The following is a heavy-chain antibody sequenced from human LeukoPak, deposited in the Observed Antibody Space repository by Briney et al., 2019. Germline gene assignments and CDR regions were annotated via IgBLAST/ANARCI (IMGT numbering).Heavy chain of an antibody. D-gene: IGHD2-21*01. CDR1: GYSISSGYY. CDR2: IYHSGST. J-gene: IGHJ5*02. CDR3: ARHRLDGIPEPTNWFDP. V-gene: IGHV4-38-2*01. Sequence: PSETLSLTCAVSGYSISSGYYWGWIRQPPGKGLEWIGSIYHSGSTYYNPSLKSRVTISVDTSKNQFSLKLSSVTAADTAVYYCARHRLDGIPEPTNWFDPWGQGTLVTVSS.